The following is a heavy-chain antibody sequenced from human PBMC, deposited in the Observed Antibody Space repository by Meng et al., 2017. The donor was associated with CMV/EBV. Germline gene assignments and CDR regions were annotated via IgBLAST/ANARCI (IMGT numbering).Heavy chain of an antibody. CDR1: GYPLHSSF. V-gene: IGHV1-46*02. CDR3: ARSELWFGELLDY. J-gene: IGHJ4*02. CDR2: INPSGGST. Sequence: CKASGYPLHSSFMPWVRQAPGQGLEWVGIINPSGGSTSYAQKFQGRVTMTRDTSTSTVYMELSSLRSEDTAVYYCARSELWFGELLDYWGQGTLVTVSS. D-gene: IGHD3-10*01.